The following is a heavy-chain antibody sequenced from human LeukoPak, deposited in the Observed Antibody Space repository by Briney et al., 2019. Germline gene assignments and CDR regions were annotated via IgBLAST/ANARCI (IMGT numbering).Heavy chain of an antibody. D-gene: IGHD3-3*01. CDR3: ARGLMRITIFGVVITRPYNWFVP. V-gene: IGHV4-34*01. J-gene: IGHJ5*02. Sequence: SETLSLTCAVYGGSFSGYYWSWIRQPPGKGLEWIGEINHSGSTNYNPSLKSRVTISVDTSKNQFSLKLSSVTAADTAVYYCARGLMRITIFGVVITRPYNWFVPWGQGTLVTVSS. CDR1: GGSFSGYY. CDR2: INHSGST.